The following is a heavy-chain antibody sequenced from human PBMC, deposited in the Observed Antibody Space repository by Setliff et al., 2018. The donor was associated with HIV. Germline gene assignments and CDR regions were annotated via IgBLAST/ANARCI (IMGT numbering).Heavy chain of an antibody. Sequence: ASVKVSCKASGYTFNNYGISWVRQAPGQGLEWMGWINTHSGYTNYAQNVQGRVTVTMDTSTSTAYMELRSPKSDDTAVYYCARGKTWLRFLDYWGQGTQVTVSS. J-gene: IGHJ4*02. CDR2: INTHSGYT. CDR3: ARGKTWLRFLDY. D-gene: IGHD5-12*01. V-gene: IGHV1-18*01. CDR1: GYTFNNYG.